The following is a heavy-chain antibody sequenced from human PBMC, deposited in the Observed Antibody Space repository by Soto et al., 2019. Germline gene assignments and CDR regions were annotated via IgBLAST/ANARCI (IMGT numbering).Heavy chain of an antibody. V-gene: IGHV3-23*01. J-gene: IGHJ4*02. CDR2: ISGSGGHT. Sequence: EVQLLESGGGLVQPGGSLRLSCAASGFTFSTYTMTWLRQAPGKGLEWVSSISGSGGHTYYAESVKGRLIVSRDSSKXXXXXQMNSLRAEDTAVYYCAKDGSYSSSWPYYFDHWGQGTLVTVSS. CDR3: AKDGSYSSSWPYYFDH. CDR1: GFTFSTYT. D-gene: IGHD6-13*01.